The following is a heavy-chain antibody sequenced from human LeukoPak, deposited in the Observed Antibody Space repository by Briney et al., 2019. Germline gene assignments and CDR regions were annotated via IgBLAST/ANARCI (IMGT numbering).Heavy chain of an antibody. J-gene: IGHJ6*03. D-gene: IGHD5-12*01. CDR3: ARAKGSGYYYYYYYMDV. Sequence: ASVKVSRKASGYTFTSYGISWVRQAPGQGLEWMGWISAYNGNTNYAQKLQGRVTMTTDTSTSTAYMELRSLRSDDTAVYYCARAKGSGYYYYYYYMDVWGKGTTVTVSS. CDR2: ISAYNGNT. V-gene: IGHV1-18*01. CDR1: GYTFTSYG.